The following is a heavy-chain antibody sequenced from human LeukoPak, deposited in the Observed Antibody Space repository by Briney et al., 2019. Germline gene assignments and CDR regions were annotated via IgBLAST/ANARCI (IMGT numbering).Heavy chain of an antibody. J-gene: IGHJ4*02. Sequence: GGSLRLSCAASGFTFSTYTMNWVRQAPGKGLEWVSGISWNSGSIGYADSVKGRFTISRDNAKNSLYLQMNSLRAEDTALYYCAKDTDEYSSSSLDYWGQGTLVTVSS. CDR3: AKDTDEYSSSSLDY. CDR1: GFTFSTYT. V-gene: IGHV3-9*01. CDR2: ISWNSGSI. D-gene: IGHD6-6*01.